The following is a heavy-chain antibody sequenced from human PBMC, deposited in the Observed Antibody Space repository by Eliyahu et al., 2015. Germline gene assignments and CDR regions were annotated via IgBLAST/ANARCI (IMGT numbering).Heavy chain of an antibody. CDR2: LSGGGENT. D-gene: IGHD3-3*01. Sequence: EVHLLXSGGGLVQPGGSLXXSCVAXXFSFSSYAMNWVRXAXGKGLEWVSSLSGGGENTLYADSVKGRFTISRDNSKKTLHLQINSLRVEDTAVYYCVKGVSVTIFGVVIADYWGQGTLVTVSS. CDR3: VKGVSVTIFGVVIADY. CDR1: XFSFSSYA. V-gene: IGHV3-23*01. J-gene: IGHJ4*02.